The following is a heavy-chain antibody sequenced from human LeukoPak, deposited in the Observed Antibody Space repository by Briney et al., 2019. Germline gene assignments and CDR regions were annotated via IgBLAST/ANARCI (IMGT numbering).Heavy chain of an antibody. CDR2: IGTLRDT. Sequence: GGSLRLSCAASGFTLINDDMHWVRQTAGKGLEWVSAIGTLRDTFYADSVKGRFTMSRDNAKNSLYLQMNSLRAEDTAVYYCARALTRYCSGGSCYLIGHWGQGTLVTVSS. V-gene: IGHV3-13*01. J-gene: IGHJ1*01. CDR1: GFTLINDD. D-gene: IGHD2-15*01. CDR3: ARALTRYCSGGSCYLIGH.